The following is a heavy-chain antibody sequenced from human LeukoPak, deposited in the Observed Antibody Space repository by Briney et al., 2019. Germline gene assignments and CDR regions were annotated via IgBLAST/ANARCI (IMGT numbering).Heavy chain of an antibody. J-gene: IGHJ4*02. CDR1: GGSISSSSYY. Sequence: PSETLSLTCTVSGGSISSSSYYWGWIRQPPGKGLEWIGSIYYSGSTYYNPSLKSRVTISVDTSKNQFSLKLSSVTAADTAVYYCAREWVAQQLVTLDYWGQGTLVTVSS. D-gene: IGHD6-13*01. V-gene: IGHV4-39*07. CDR2: IYYSGST. CDR3: AREWVAQQLVTLDY.